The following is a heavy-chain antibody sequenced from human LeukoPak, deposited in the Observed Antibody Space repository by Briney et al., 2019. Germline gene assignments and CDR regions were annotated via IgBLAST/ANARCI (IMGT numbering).Heavy chain of an antibody. V-gene: IGHV4-38-2*02. J-gene: IGHJ4*02. D-gene: IGHD3-16*01. Sequence: SETLSLTCTVSGYSISSGYYWGWIRQPPGKGLEWIGSIYHSGSTYYNPSLKSRVTISVDTSKNQFSLKLSSVTAADTAVYYCARWGGPGYWGQGTLVTVSS. CDR1: GYSISSGYY. CDR2: IYHSGST. CDR3: ARWGGPGY.